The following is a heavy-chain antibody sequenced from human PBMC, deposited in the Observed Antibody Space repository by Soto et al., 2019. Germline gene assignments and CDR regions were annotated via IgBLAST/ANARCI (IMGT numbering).Heavy chain of an antibody. D-gene: IGHD3-16*01. CDR2: INPEGREK. Sequence: GGSLRLSCGTSEFTFNNYWMNWVRQAPGKGLEWVANINPEGREKRHVDSVKGRFIVSRDNAKNSLYLQMNSLRAEDTAVYYCAGWGQQNYWGLGTLVTVSS. CDR1: EFTFNNYW. V-gene: IGHV3-7*05. J-gene: IGHJ4*02. CDR3: AGWGQQNY.